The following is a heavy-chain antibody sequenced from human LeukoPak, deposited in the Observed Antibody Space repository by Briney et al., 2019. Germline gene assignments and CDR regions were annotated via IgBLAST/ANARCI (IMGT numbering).Heavy chain of an antibody. V-gene: IGHV3-23*01. CDR2: ISGSGGST. CDR3: AKGQYYDILTGYQN. CDR1: GFTFSSYA. Sequence: GGSLRLSCAASGFTFSSYAMSLVRQAPGKGLEWVSAISGSGGSTYYADSVKGRFTISRDNSKNTLYLQMNSLRAEDTAVYYCAKGQYYDILTGYQNWGQGTLVTVSS. J-gene: IGHJ4*02. D-gene: IGHD3-9*01.